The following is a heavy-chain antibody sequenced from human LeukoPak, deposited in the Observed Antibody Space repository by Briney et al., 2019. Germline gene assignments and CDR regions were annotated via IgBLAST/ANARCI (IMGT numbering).Heavy chain of an antibody. CDR2: ISSSSSYI. J-gene: IGHJ3*02. V-gene: IGHV3-21*01. CDR1: GFTFSSYS. CDR3: ARAPEHFWSGYYLVGAFDI. D-gene: IGHD3-3*02. Sequence: PGGSLRLSCAASGFTFSSYSMNWVRQAPGKGLEWVSSISSSSSYIYYADSVKGRFTISRDNAKNSLYLQMNSLRAEDTAVYYCARAPEHFWSGYYLVGAFDIWGQGTMVTVSS.